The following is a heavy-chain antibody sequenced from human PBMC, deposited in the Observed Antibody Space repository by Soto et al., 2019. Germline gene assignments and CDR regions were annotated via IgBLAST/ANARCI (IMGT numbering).Heavy chain of an antibody. D-gene: IGHD6-6*01. CDR2: IYWDDDK. Sequence: QLTLKESGPTLVKPTQTLTLTCTFSGFSLSTSGVDVGWIRQPPGKALEWLALIYWDDDKRYSPSLKSRLTFTKDTSKHQVVLTMTNMDPLDTATYYCAHRRPYSNSPEYFFDYWGQGTLVTVSS. V-gene: IGHV2-5*02. CDR3: AHRRPYSNSPEYFFDY. J-gene: IGHJ4*02. CDR1: GFSLSTSGVD.